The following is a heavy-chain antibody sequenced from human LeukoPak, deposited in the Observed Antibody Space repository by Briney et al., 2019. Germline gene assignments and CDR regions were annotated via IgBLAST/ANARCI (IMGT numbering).Heavy chain of an antibody. CDR3: ARDDCGGDCLGSQY. Sequence: GGSLRLSCAASGFNFNIYTMNWVRQAPGKGLEWAASISSSSTYIYQADSLRGRFTISRDNAKNSLYLHMNSLRAEDTAVYYCARDDCGGDCLGSQYWGQGTLVTVSS. J-gene: IGHJ1*01. D-gene: IGHD2-21*02. V-gene: IGHV3-21*01. CDR1: GFNFNIYT. CDR2: ISSSSTYI.